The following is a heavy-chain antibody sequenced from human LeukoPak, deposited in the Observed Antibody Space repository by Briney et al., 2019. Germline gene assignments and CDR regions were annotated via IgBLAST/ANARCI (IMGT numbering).Heavy chain of an antibody. CDR2: IKQDGSEK. CDR1: GFTFSKPW. CDR3: ARDVGYSYGPPFDY. V-gene: IGHV3-7*01. J-gene: IGHJ4*02. Sequence: GGSLRLSREASGFTFSKPWMSCVRQAPGKGLEWVANIKQDGSEKYYVDSVKGRFTISRDNAKNSLYLQMNSLRAEDTAVYYCARDVGYSYGPPFDYWGQGTLVTVSS. D-gene: IGHD5-18*01.